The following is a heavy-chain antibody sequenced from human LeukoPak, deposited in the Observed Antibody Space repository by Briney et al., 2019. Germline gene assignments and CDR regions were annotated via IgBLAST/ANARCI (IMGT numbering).Heavy chain of an antibody. CDR3: AKDASTTTDWDYFDY. D-gene: IGHD2-2*01. V-gene: IGHV3-43D*03. Sequence: PGGSLRLSCAASGFTFDDYAMHWVCQAPGKGLEWVSLISWDGGSTYYADSVKGRFTISRDNSKNSLYLQMNSLRAEDTALYYCAKDASTTTDWDYFDYWGQGTLVTVSS. CDR1: GFTFDDYA. J-gene: IGHJ4*02. CDR2: ISWDGGST.